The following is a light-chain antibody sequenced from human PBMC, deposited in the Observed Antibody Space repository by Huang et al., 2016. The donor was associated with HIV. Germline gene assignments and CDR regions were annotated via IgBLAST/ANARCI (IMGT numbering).Light chain of an antibody. V-gene: IGKV4-1*01. CDR1: QSVLYSSNNKNY. J-gene: IGKJ4*01. CDR3: QQYYSTLT. CDR2: WAS. Sequence: DIVMTQSPDSLAVSLGERATINCKSGQSVLYSSNNKNYLAWYQQKPGLPPKRLIYWASTRESGVPDRFSGSGSGTDFTLTISSLQAEDVAVYYCQQYYSTLTFGGGTKVEIK.